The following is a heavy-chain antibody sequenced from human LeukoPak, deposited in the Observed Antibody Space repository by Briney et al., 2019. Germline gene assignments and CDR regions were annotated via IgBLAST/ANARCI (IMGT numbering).Heavy chain of an antibody. Sequence: SETLFLTCNVSGYSISSGYYWSWIRQPPGKGLEWIGYIYYSGSTNYNPSLKSRVTISVDTSKNQFSLKLSSVTAADTAVYYCARVTGYMIEDYFDYWGQGTLVTVSS. J-gene: IGHJ4*02. CDR2: IYYSGST. CDR3: ARVTGYMIEDYFDY. V-gene: IGHV4-61*01. CDR1: GYSISSGYY. D-gene: IGHD3-22*01.